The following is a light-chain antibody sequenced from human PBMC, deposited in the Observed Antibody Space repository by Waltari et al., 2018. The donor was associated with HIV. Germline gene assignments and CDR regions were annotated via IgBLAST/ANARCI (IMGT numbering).Light chain of an antibody. CDR2: SNN. CDR1: TSNIGGNT. V-gene: IGLV1-44*01. Sequence: QSVLAHPPSASGTPGQRVTISCSGSTSNIGGNTVSWYQQLPGTAPKLLIYSNNERPAGVPDRLSGSTSGTSASLVISGLQSEDEADYYFAAWDDSLKGGAFGTGTKVTVL. J-gene: IGLJ1*01. CDR3: AAWDDSLKGGA.